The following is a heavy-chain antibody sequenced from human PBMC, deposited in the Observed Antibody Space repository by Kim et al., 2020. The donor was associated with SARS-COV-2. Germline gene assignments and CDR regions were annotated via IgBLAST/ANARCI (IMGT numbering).Heavy chain of an antibody. D-gene: IGHD6-19*01. J-gene: IGHJ4*01. CDR3: ARLVGYSSGWYDRPLRDY. V-gene: IGHV4-34*01. Sequence: SETLSLTCAVYGGSFSGYYWSWIRQPPGKGLEWIGEINHSGSTNYNPSLKSRVTISVDTSKNQFSLKLSSVTAADTAVYYCARLVGYSSGWYDRPLRDY. CDR2: INHSGST. CDR1: GGSFSGYY.